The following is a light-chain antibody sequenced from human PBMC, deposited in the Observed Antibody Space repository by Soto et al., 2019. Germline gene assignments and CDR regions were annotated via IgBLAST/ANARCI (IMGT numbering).Light chain of an antibody. J-gene: IGLJ1*01. CDR1: SSDVGAYKY. V-gene: IGLV2-14*01. Sequence: QSVLTQPASVSGSPGQSITISCTGTSSDVGAYKYVSWYQHHSGRAPQLIIYEVNNRPSGVSNRFSGSKSGNTASLTISGLQAEDEADYHCSSYTSTSTYVFGTGTKVTVL. CDR2: EVN. CDR3: SSYTSTSTYV.